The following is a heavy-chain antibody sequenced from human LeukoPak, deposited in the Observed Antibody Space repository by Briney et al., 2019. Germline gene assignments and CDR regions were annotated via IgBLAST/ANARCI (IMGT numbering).Heavy chain of an antibody. CDR1: GFAFSDFL. V-gene: IGHV3-7*01. J-gene: IGHJ4*02. D-gene: IGHD2-15*01. Sequence: GGSLRLSCAASGFAFSDFLMSWVRQAPGKGLEWVANIRHDGNAKNYVPSVRGRFTISRDNAKNSLYLQMNSLTVEDTVVYYCASSHDSAGNDWGQGTLVTVSS. CDR3: ASSHDSAGND. CDR2: IRHDGNAK.